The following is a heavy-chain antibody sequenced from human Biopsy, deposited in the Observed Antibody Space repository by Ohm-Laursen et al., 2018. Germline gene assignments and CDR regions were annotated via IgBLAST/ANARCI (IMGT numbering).Heavy chain of an antibody. CDR3: ATKLTGYFHH. Sequence: SVKVSCKAPEGTFSNYGANWVRQAPGQGLEWLGGNIPILGTGNYAQKFQDRVTVAADTSPSTATMELRSLRSDDTAVYYCATKLTGYFHHWGQGTLVIVSS. CDR2: NIPILGTG. D-gene: IGHD3-9*01. V-gene: IGHV1-69*06. J-gene: IGHJ1*01. CDR1: EGTFSNYG.